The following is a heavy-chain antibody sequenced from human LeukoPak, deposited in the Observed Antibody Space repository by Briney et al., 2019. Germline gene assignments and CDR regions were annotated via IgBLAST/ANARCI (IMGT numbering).Heavy chain of an antibody. Sequence: SETLSLTCTVSNGSISSNTYFWSWIRQPAGKGLEWIGRMSSSGISTYSPSLKSRVTISIDTSRNQFSMNLNSVTAADTAVYYCASQQQLVLLDWFDPWGQGTLVTVSS. CDR2: MSSSGIS. D-gene: IGHD6-13*01. CDR3: ASQQQLVLLDWFDP. V-gene: IGHV4-61*02. J-gene: IGHJ5*02. CDR1: NGSISSNTYF.